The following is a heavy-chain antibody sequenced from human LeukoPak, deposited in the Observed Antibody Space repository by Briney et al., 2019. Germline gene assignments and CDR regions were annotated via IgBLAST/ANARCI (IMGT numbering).Heavy chain of an antibody. D-gene: IGHD7-27*01. CDR2: MGSNSGDT. CDR1: GYTFISYG. Sequence: ASVKVSCKASGYTFISYGISWVRQAPGQGLEWMGWMGSNSGDTGYAQKFQDRVTMTRDTFISTAYMELNNVGSEDTAVYYCVRGPPNWGFDYWGQGTLVTVSS. CDR3: VRGPPNWGFDY. V-gene: IGHV1-8*02. J-gene: IGHJ4*02.